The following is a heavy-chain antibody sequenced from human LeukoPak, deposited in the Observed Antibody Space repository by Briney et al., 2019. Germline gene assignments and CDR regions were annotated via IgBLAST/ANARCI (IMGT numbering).Heavy chain of an antibody. CDR2: IYPGDSDT. CDR3: ARPRDSSSWYDAFDI. D-gene: IGHD6-13*01. J-gene: IGHJ3*02. Sequence: GESLKISCKGSGYSFTSYWIGWVRQMPGKGLEWMGIIYPGDSDTRYSPSFQGQVTISADKSISTAYLQWSRLKASDTAMYYCARPRDSSSWYDAFDIWGQGTMVTVSS. V-gene: IGHV5-51*01. CDR1: GYSFTSYW.